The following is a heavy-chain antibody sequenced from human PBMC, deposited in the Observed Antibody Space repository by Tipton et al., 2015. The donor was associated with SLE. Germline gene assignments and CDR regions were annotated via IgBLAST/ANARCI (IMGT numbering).Heavy chain of an antibody. CDR3: ARSPVDTAMALGS. D-gene: IGHD5-18*01. J-gene: IGHJ5*02. V-gene: IGHV4-59*01. CDR1: GGSISSYY. Sequence: TLSLTCTVSGGSISSYYWSWIRQPPGKGLEWIGYIYYSGSTNYNPSLKSRVTISVDTSKNQFSLKLSSVTAADTAVYYCARSPVDTAMALGSWGQGTLVTVSS. CDR2: IYYSGST.